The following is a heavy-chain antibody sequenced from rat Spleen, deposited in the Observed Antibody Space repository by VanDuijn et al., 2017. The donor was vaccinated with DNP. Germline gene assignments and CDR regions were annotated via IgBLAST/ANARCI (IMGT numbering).Heavy chain of an antibody. CDR1: GFIFSDYN. CDR2: ISYDGSTT. V-gene: IGHV5-29*01. D-gene: IGHD1-11*01. Sequence: EVQLVESGGGPVQPGRSLKLSCVASGFIFSDYNMAWVRQAPTRGLEWVATISYDGSTTNYRDSVKGRFTISRDNAKSTLYLQMDSLRSEDTATYYCARHGDGNYGFDWFAYWGQGTLVTVSS. CDR3: ARHGDGNYGFDWFAY. J-gene: IGHJ3*01.